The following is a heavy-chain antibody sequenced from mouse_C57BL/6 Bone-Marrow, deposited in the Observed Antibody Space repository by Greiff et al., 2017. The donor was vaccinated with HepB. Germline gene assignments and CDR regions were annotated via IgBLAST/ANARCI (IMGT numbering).Heavy chain of an antibody. V-gene: IGHV1-59*01. Sequence: QVQLQQPGAELVRPGTSVKLSCKASGYTFTSYWMHWVKQRPGQGLEWIGVIDPSDSYTNYNQKFKGKATLTVDTSSSTAYMQRSSLTSEDSAVYYCAQSREAYWGQGTLVTVSA. D-gene: IGHD1-1*01. CDR1: GYTFTSYW. CDR2: IDPSDSYT. J-gene: IGHJ3*01. CDR3: AQSREAY.